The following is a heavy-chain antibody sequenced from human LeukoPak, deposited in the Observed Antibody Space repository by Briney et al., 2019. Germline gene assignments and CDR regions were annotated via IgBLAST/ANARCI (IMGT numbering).Heavy chain of an antibody. CDR3: SRTSDSAWYFDL. Sequence: GGSLKLSCAASGFTFSGSAMHWVRLASGKGLEWVGRVRSKNNYYATTYAASVRGRFTISRDDSKNMAYLRMDSLKAEDTAVYFCSRTSDSAWYFDLWGRGTLVTVSS. V-gene: IGHV3-73*01. CDR1: GFTFSGSA. CDR2: VRSKNNYYAT. J-gene: IGHJ2*01. D-gene: IGHD3-10*01.